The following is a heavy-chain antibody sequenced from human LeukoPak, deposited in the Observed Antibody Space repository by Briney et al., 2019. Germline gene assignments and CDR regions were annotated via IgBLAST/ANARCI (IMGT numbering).Heavy chain of an antibody. CDR1: GFTFDDYA. V-gene: IGHV3-9*01. D-gene: IGHD3-9*01. CDR2: ISWNSGSI. J-gene: IGHJ4*02. Sequence: PGRSLRLSCAASGFTFDDYAMHWVRQAPGKGLEWVSGISWNSGSIGYVDSVKGRFTISRDNAKNSLYLQMNSLRAEDTALYYCAKEESRYFDWLPGPLDYWGQGTLVTVSS. CDR3: AKEESRYFDWLPGPLDY.